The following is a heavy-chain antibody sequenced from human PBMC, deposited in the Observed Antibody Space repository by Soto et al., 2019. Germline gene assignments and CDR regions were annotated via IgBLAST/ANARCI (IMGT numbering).Heavy chain of an antibody. CDR2: INPNSGGT. CDR3: ARDLRYYDFWSGYGRKNYSGIDV. V-gene: IGHV1-2*04. CDR1: GYTFTGYY. D-gene: IGHD3-3*01. Sequence: PSVKVSCKASGYTFTGYYMHWVRQAPGQGLEWMGWINPNSGGTNYAQKFQGWVTMTRDTSISTAYMELSRLRSDDTAVYYCARDLRYYDFWSGYGRKNYSGIDVWGQGTTVTVSS. J-gene: IGHJ6*02.